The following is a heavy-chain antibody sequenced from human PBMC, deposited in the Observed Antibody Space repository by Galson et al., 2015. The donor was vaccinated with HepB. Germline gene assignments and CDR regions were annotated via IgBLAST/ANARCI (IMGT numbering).Heavy chain of an antibody. V-gene: IGHV3-7*01. CDR2: IKQDGSEK. CDR1: GFTFSSYA. D-gene: IGHD3-22*01. Sequence: SLRLSCAASGFTFSSYAMSWVRQAPGKGLEWVANIKQDGSEKYYVDSVKGRFTISRDNAKNSLYLQMNSLRAEDTAVYYCARLWGYDSSGYYYVYFGLGFNYWGQGTLVTVSS. J-gene: IGHJ4*02. CDR3: ARLWGYDSSGYYYVYFGLGFNY.